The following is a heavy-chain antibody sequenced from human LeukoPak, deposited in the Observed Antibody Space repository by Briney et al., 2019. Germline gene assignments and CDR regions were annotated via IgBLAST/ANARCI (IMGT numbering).Heavy chain of an antibody. CDR3: ARLRDTAMAYDY. V-gene: IGHV4-59*08. CDR1: GGSISSYY. Sequence: SETLSLTCTVSGGSISSYYWSWIRQPPGKGLEWIGYIYYSGSTNYNPSLKSRVTISVDTSKNQFSLKLSSVTAADTAVYYCARLRDTAMAYDYWGQGTLVTVSS. D-gene: IGHD5-18*01. J-gene: IGHJ4*02. CDR2: IYYSGST.